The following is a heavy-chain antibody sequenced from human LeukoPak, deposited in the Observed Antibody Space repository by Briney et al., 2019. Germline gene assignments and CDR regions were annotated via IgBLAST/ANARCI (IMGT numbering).Heavy chain of an antibody. CDR1: GFSFSGTW. J-gene: IGHJ4*02. CDR2: IKPDGSQR. CDR3: TSDLNHDSGG. D-gene: IGHD3-22*01. Sequence: PGGSLRLSCAPSGFSFSGTWMSWVRQAPGKGLECVANIKPDGSQRYFIDSLNGRFTFSRDNPNNSLYLQMNSLIVEYTSIYYCTSDLNHDSGGWGQGTLVTVSS. V-gene: IGHV3-7*01.